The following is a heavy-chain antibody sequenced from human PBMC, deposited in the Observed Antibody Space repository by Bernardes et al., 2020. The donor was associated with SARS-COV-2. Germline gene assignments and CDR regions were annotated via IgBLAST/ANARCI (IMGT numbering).Heavy chain of an antibody. J-gene: IGHJ6*04. CDR3: ARGGQRVTCNGGVCNDYYYYGKDV. CDR2: INPKSGVT. D-gene: IGHD2-8*02. Sequence: ASVKVSCKASGYSFTDYYIHWVRQAPGQGLEWVGWINPKSGVTNYAQKFQGWVIMTRDTSINTAYMELSRPRSDDTAIYYCARGGQRVTCNGGVCNDYYYYGKDVWGTGPTVTVSS. CDR1: GYSFTDYY. V-gene: IGHV1-2*04.